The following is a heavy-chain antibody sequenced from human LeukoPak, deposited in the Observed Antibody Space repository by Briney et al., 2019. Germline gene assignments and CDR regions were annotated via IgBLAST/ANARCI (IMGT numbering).Heavy chain of an antibody. D-gene: IGHD6-19*01. Sequence: SETLSLTCTVSGDSTSSGDYFWSWIRQPPGGGREWVGYIYYSGTTYYNPSLKSRVTISVNTSKNQFFLNLTSVTAKDTAVYYCARETMAGHLDYWGQGNPVTVSS. CDR3: ARETMAGHLDY. CDR1: GDSTSSGDYF. J-gene: IGHJ4*02. V-gene: IGHV4-30-4*01. CDR2: IYYSGTT.